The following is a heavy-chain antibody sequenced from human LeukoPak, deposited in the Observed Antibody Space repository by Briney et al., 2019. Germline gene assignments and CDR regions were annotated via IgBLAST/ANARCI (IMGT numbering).Heavy chain of an antibody. CDR2: IRSKANSYAT. Sequence: PGGSLRLSCAASGFTFSGSAMHWVRQASGKGLEWVGRIRSKANSYATAYAASVKGRFTISRDDSKNTAYLQMNSLKTEDTAVYYCTTLSSSALDHDAFDIWGQGTMVTVSS. D-gene: IGHD6-6*01. J-gene: IGHJ3*02. V-gene: IGHV3-73*01. CDR3: TTLSSSALDHDAFDI. CDR1: GFTFSGSA.